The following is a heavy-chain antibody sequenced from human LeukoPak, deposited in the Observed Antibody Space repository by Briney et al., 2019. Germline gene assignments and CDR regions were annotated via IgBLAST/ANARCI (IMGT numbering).Heavy chain of an antibody. CDR2: ISGSGGST. CDR3: AKEGREETTVTTDY. V-gene: IGHV3-23*01. D-gene: IGHD4-17*01. CDR1: GFTFSSYA. Sequence: GGSLRLSCAASGFTFSSYAMSWVRQAPGKGLEWVSAISGSGGSTYYADSVKGRFTISRDNSKNTPYLQMNGLRAEDTAVYYCAKEGREETTVTTDYWGQGTLVTVSS. J-gene: IGHJ4*02.